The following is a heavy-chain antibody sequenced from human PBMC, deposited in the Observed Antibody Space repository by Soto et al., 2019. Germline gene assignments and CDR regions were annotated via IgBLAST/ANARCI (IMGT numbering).Heavy chain of an antibody. CDR1: GGTFSSYT. Sequence: QVQLVQSGAEVKKPGSSVKVSCKASGGTFSSYTISWVRQAPGQGLEWMRRIIPILGIANYAQKFQGRVTNTEDKSTSTPYMELSSLGSKDTAVYCCEREVDGGYYFEYWGQDILVIVSS. D-gene: IGHD2-15*01. V-gene: IGHV1-69*08. J-gene: IGHJ4*02. CDR3: EREVDGGYYFEY. CDR2: IIPILGIA.